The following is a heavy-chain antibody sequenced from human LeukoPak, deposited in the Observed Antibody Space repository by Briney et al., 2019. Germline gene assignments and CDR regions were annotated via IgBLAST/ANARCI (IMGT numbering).Heavy chain of an antibody. CDR1: GFTFSSYA. Sequence: GGSLRLSCAASGFTFSSYAMHWVRQAPGKGLEWVTIISYGGSNKYSADPVKGRFTISRDNSKNTLYLQMNSLRAEDTAVYYCAKSRRGYSYVGRRGTHYYYYMDVWGKGTTVTISS. D-gene: IGHD5-18*01. V-gene: IGHV3-30*04. CDR3: AKSRRGYSYVGRRGTHYYYYMDV. CDR2: ISYGGSNK. J-gene: IGHJ6*03.